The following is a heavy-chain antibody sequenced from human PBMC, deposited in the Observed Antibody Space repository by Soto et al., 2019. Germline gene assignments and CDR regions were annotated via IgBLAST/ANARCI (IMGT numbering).Heavy chain of an antibody. Sequence: ETLSLSCAVTGGSVSGYDCGWLRLLPGKGLEWIGEVKDGGHTNYSPSLRGRVTISSDTSNNQFSLRLNPVTAADTGVYYCARGQEGVVATHWDQGSLVTVSS. V-gene: IGHV4-34*01. D-gene: IGHD5-12*01. CDR2: VKDGGHT. J-gene: IGHJ4*02. CDR3: ARGQEGVVATH. CDR1: GGSVSGYD.